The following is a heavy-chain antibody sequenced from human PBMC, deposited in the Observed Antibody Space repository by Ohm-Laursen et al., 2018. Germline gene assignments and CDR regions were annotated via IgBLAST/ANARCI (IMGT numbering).Heavy chain of an antibody. J-gene: IGHJ4*02. V-gene: IGHV1-46*01. CDR2: INTGGGST. Sequence: SVKVSCKASGYTFTNYYMHWVRQAPGQGLEWIGIINTGGGSTSHAQKFQGRLTMTRDTSTSTVYMELSSLRSEDTAMYYCARGQPIDFWGQGTLVTVPS. CDR1: GYTFTNYY. CDR3: ARGQPIDF.